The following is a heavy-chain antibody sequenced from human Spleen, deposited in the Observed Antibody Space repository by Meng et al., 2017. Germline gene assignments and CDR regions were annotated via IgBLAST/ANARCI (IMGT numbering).Heavy chain of an antibody. CDR2: INHSGST. Sequence: AESLRLSCAVYGGSFSGYYWSWIRQPPGKGLEWIGEINHSGSTNYNPSLKSRVTISVDTSKNQFSLKLSSVTAADTAVYYCARVKAPPLYYYYGMAVWGQGTTVTVSS. CDR1: GGSFSGYY. V-gene: IGHV4-34*01. J-gene: IGHJ6*02. CDR3: ARVKAPPLYYYYGMAV.